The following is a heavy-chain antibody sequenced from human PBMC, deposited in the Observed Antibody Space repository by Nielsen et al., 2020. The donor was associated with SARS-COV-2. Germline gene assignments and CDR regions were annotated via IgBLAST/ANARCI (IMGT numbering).Heavy chain of an antibody. Sequence: GESLKISCAASGFTFSSYAMHWVRQAPGKGLEWVAVISYDGSNKYYADSVKGRFTISRDNAKNSLYLQMNSLRAEDTAVYYCAAGVAFDYWGQGTLVTVSS. CDR2: ISYDGSNK. D-gene: IGHD2-15*01. V-gene: IGHV3-30-3*01. CDR3: AAGVAFDY. CDR1: GFTFSSYA. J-gene: IGHJ4*02.